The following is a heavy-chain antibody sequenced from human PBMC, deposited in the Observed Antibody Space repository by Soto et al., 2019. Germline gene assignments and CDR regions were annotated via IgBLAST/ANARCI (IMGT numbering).Heavy chain of an antibody. J-gene: IGHJ6*03. D-gene: IGHD3-3*01. CDR1: GFTFGDYA. CDR3: TRDAEYYDFWSGYYRNYYYMDV. CDR2: IRSKAYGGTT. V-gene: IGHV3-49*03. Sequence: GGSLRLSCTASGFTFGDYAMSWFRQAPGKGLEWVGFIRSKAYGGTTEYAASVKGRFTISRDDSKSIAYLQMNSLKTEDTAVYYCTRDAEYYDFWSGYYRNYYYMDVWGKGTTVTVSS.